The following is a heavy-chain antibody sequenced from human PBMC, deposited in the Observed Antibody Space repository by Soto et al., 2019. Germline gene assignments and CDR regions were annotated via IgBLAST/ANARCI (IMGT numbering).Heavy chain of an antibody. J-gene: IGHJ6*02. Sequence: SETLSLTCAVSGGSISSGGYSWSWIRQPPGKGLEWIGYIYHSGSTYYNPSHKSRVTISVDRSKNQFSLKLSSVTAADTAVYYCARGRIYYYYGMDVWGQGTTVTVSS. CDR2: IYHSGST. CDR3: ARGRIYYYYGMDV. V-gene: IGHV4-30-2*01. CDR1: GGSISSGGYS.